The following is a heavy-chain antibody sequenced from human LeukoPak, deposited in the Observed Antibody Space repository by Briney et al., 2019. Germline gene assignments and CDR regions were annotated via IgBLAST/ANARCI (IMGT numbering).Heavy chain of an antibody. CDR2: ISTDGVTT. CDR1: GFTFSTYA. Sequence: GGSLRLSCSASGFTFSTYAMYWVRQAPGKGLEYVSVISTDGVTTYYADSVRGRFTISRDNSKNTLYLQMSSLRPEDTSVYYCVKSDPQPRGQGKLVTVSS. CDR3: VKSDPQP. D-gene: IGHD2-21*02. V-gene: IGHV3-64D*09. J-gene: IGHJ5*02.